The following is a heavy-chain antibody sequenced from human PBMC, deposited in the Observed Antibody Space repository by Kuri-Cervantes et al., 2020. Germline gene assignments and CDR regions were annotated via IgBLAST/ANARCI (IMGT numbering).Heavy chain of an antibody. D-gene: IGHD2-8*01. CDR3: ARVIGVTPYPDY. V-gene: IGHV3-74*01. CDR1: GFTFSSYW. J-gene: IGHJ4*02. CDR2: INSDGSST. Sequence: GESLKISCAASGFTFSSYWMHWVRQAPGKGLVWVSRINSDGSSTSYADSVKGRFTTSRDNAKNTLYLQMNSLRAEDTAVYYCARVIGVTPYPDYWGQGTLVTVSS.